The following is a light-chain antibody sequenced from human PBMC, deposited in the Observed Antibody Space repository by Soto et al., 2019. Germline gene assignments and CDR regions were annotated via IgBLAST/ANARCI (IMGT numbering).Light chain of an antibody. CDR3: EAWDDSRNSTRML. V-gene: IGLV1-44*01. CDR1: YSNIGSNT. Sequence: QSVLTQPPSVSATPGQRVTISCSGTYSNIGSNTVAWYQRLPGTAPKLLIYSNNERPSGVPDRFSGSKSGSSASLAISGLQSEDEADYYCEAWDDSRNSTRMLFGGGTQLTVL. J-gene: IGLJ2*01. CDR2: SNN.